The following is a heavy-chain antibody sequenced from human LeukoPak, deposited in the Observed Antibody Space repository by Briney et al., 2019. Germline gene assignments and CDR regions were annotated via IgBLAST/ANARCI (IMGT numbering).Heavy chain of an antibody. J-gene: IGHJ6*03. CDR2: IYYSGST. V-gene: IGHV4-39*01. CDR1: GGSISSSSYY. Sequence: SETLSLTRTVSGGSISSSSYYWGWIRQPPGKGLEWIGSIYYSGSTYYNPSLKSRVTISVDTSKNQFSLKLSSVTAADTAVYYCARIAAAGYYYYYMDVWGKGTTVTISS. D-gene: IGHD6-13*01. CDR3: ARIAAAGYYYYYMDV.